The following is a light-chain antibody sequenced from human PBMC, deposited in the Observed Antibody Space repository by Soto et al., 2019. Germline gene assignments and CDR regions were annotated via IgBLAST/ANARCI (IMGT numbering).Light chain of an antibody. Sequence: EIVLTQSPGTLSLSSGERATLSCRASQSVSSSYLAWYQQKPGQAPRLLIYGASSRSTGIPDRFSGSGSGTDFTLTISSLQPEDFATYYCQQLNSYPLTFGGGTKVDNK. V-gene: IGKV3-20*01. CDR3: QQLNSYPLT. CDR2: GAS. J-gene: IGKJ4*01. CDR1: QSVSSSY.